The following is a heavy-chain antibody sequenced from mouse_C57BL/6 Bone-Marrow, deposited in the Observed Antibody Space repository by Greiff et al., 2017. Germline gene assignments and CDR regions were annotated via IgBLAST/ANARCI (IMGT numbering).Heavy chain of an antibody. V-gene: IGHV1-82*01. CDR1: GYAFSSSW. D-gene: IGHD1-1*01. Sequence: VQLQQSGPELVKPGASVKISCKASGYAFSSSWMNWVKQRPGKGLEWIGRIYPGDGDTNYNGKFKGKATLTADKSSSTAYMQLRSLTSEDSAVXSYERENYYGSKGYWGQGTTLTVSS. CDR2: IYPGDGDT. CDR3: ERENYYGSKGY. J-gene: IGHJ2*01.